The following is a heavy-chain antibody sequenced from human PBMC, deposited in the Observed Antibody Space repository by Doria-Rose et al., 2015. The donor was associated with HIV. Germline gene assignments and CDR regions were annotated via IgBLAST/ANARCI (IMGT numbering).Heavy chain of an antibody. CDR3: ARIKSSRWYHKYYFDF. J-gene: IGHJ4*02. Sequence: QVTLKESGPVLVKPTETLTLTCTVSGVSLSSPGMGVSWIRQPPGKALEWLAKNFSDDEGSYKTSLKSRLTISRGTSKSQVVLTMTDVDPVDTATYYCARIKSSRWYHKYYFDFWGQGTLVIVSA. CDR1: GVSLSSPGMG. CDR2: NFSDDEG. V-gene: IGHV2-26*01. D-gene: IGHD6-13*01.